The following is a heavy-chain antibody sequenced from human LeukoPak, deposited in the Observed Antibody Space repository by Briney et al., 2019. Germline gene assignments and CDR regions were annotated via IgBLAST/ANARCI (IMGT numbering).Heavy chain of an antibody. CDR2: ISSSSSYI. CDR3: ARDDGRVPAATYAFDI. V-gene: IGHV3-21*01. CDR1: GFTFSSYS. J-gene: IGHJ3*02. Sequence: PGGSLRLSCAASGFTFSSYSMNWVRQAPGKGLEWVSSISSSSSYIYYADSVKGRFTISRDNAKNSLYLQMNSLRAEDTAVYYCARDDGRVPAATYAFDIWGQGTMVTVSS. D-gene: IGHD2-2*01.